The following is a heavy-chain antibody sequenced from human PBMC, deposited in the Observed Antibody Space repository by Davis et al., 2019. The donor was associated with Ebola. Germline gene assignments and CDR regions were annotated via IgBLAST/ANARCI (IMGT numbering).Heavy chain of an antibody. V-gene: IGHV1-2*06. Sequence: ASVKVSCKASGYTFTGYYMHWVRQAPGQGLEWMGRINPNSGGTNYAQKFQGRVTMTRDTSTSTVYMELSSLTSDDTAVYYCAKEDESPDMWGQGTVVTVSS. CDR2: INPNSGGT. J-gene: IGHJ3*02. CDR3: AKEDESPDM. CDR1: GYTFTGYY.